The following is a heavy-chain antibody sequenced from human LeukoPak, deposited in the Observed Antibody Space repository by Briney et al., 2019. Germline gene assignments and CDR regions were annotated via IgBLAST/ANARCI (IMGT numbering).Heavy chain of an antibody. J-gene: IGHJ4*02. Sequence: GGSLRLSCAASGFTFSSYAMSWVRQAPGKGLEWVSAISGSGGSTYYADSVKGRFTISRDNSKNTLYLQMSSLRAEDTAVYYCAKDNRWVAVAGVFDYWGQGTLVTVSS. V-gene: IGHV3-23*01. CDR2: ISGSGGST. CDR3: AKDNRWVAVAGVFDY. D-gene: IGHD6-19*01. CDR1: GFTFSSYA.